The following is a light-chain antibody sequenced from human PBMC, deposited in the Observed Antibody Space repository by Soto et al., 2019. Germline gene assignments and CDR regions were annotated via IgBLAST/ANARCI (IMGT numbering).Light chain of an antibody. J-gene: IGKJ1*01. CDR3: QKYDRAPWT. CDR1: QGISDY. V-gene: IGKV1-27*01. CDR2: AAS. Sequence: DIQMTQSPSSLSASVGDRLTITCRASQGISDYLAWYQQKPGKVPKLLIYAASTLQSGVPSRFSGSGSGTDFPLTISSLQPEDVATYYCQKYDRAPWTFGQGTKVEIK.